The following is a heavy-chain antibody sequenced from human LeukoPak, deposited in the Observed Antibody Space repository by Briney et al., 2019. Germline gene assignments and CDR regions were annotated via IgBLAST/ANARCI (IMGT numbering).Heavy chain of an antibody. CDR3: ARDRSCSSTSCYGHTFDI. CDR1: GYTFTSYD. V-gene: IGHV1-8*03. J-gene: IGHJ3*02. Sequence: ASVKVSCKASGYTFTSYDINWVRQATGQGLEWMGWMNPNSGNTGYAQKFQGRVTITRNTSISTAYMDLSSLRLEDTAVYYCARDRSCSSTSCYGHTFDIWGQGTMVTVSS. CDR2: MNPNSGNT. D-gene: IGHD2-2*01.